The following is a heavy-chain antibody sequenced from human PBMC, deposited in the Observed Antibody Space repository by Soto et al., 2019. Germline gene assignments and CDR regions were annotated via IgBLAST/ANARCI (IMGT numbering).Heavy chain of an antibody. D-gene: IGHD6-13*01. Sequence: GGSLRLSCVASGFTFRSFTMNWVRQAPGKGLEWVSTISSNSAYIYYTDALRGRFTISRDNAKNSLHLQMNSLRAEDTAVYYCTRGASRDSSARGWFDPWGPGTLVTVSS. J-gene: IGHJ5*02. CDR3: TRGASRDSSARGWFDP. CDR1: GFTFRSFT. V-gene: IGHV3-21*01. CDR2: ISSNSAYI.